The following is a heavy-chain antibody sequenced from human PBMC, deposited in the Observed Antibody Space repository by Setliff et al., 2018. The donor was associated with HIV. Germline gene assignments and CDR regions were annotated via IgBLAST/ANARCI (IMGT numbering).Heavy chain of an antibody. CDR2: IYYSGST. Sequence: SETLSLTCTVSGGSIRSSIYYWGWVRQPPGKGLEWIGSIYYSGSTYHNPSLQSRLTISVDTSRNQFSLKLSSVTPADTAVYYCARHICGTTACYAVDAWGPGTMVTVSS. V-gene: IGHV4-39*07. CDR1: GGSIRSSIYY. D-gene: IGHD2-2*01. J-gene: IGHJ3*01. CDR3: ARHICGTTACYAVDA.